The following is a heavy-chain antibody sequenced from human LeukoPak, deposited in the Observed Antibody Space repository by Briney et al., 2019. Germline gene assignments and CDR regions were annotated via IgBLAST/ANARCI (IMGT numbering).Heavy chain of an antibody. D-gene: IGHD1-20*01. V-gene: IGHV3-7*01. CDR2: IKQDGSEK. CDR1: GFSFSTYW. Sequence: GGSLRLSCAASGFSFSTYWMSWVRQAPGEGLEWGANIKQDGSEKYYVDSVKGRFPISRDNAKNSLYLQMNSLRAEDTAVYYCARAGNWNDGGYFDYWGQGTLVTVSS. CDR3: ARAGNWNDGGYFDY. J-gene: IGHJ4*02.